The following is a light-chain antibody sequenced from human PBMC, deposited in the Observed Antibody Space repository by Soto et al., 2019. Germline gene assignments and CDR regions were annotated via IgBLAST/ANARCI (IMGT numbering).Light chain of an antibody. CDR3: QQRSNWPGT. CDR1: QSVRSS. J-gene: IGKJ1*01. CDR2: DAS. Sequence: EIVLRQSPATLSLSPGERATLSCRASQSVRSSLAWYQQQRGQAPTLLIYDASNRAAGIPARFSGSGSGTDFTLTISSLEPKDFSVYYCQQRSNWPGTFGQGTKVDIK. V-gene: IGKV3-11*01.